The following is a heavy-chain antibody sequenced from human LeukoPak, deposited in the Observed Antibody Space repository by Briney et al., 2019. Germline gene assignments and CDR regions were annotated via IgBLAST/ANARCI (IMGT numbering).Heavy chain of an antibody. V-gene: IGHV3-15*01. D-gene: IGHD5-24*01. CDR3: ATEFYSNGYNY. J-gene: IGHJ4*02. CDR2: IKSRTDGGTT. CDR1: QLTFSSAW. Sequence: GGSLRLSCAASQLTFSSAWMTWVRQIPGKGLEWVGHIKSRTDGGTTDYAAPVNGRFTVSRDDSKSTVYLQMNSLKTEDSAVYFCATEFYSNGYNYWGRGTLVTVSS.